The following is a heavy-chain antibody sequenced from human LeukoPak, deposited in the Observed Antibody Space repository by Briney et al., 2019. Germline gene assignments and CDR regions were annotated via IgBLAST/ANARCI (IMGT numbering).Heavy chain of an antibody. Sequence: ASVKVSCKASGYTFTVYYMHWVRQAPGQGLEWMGWINPNSGGTNYAQKFQGRVTMTRDTSISTAYMELSRLRSDDTAVYYCARSVGATSRVGYWGQGTLVTVSS. V-gene: IGHV1-2*02. J-gene: IGHJ4*02. CDR1: GYTFTVYY. CDR3: ARSVGATSRVGY. CDR2: INPNSGGT. D-gene: IGHD1-26*01.